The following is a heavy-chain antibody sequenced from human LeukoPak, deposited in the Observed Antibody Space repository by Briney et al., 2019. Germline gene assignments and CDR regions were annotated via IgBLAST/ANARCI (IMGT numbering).Heavy chain of an antibody. CDR2: ISAYNGNT. Sequence: ASVKVSCKASGYTFTSYGISWVRQAPGQGLEWMGWISAYNGNTNYAQKLQGRVTMTTDTSTSTAYMELRSLRSDDTAVYYCARDPPFYYYDSSGYYQFDYWGQGTLVTVSS. CDR1: GYTFTSYG. V-gene: IGHV1-18*01. D-gene: IGHD3-22*01. J-gene: IGHJ4*02. CDR3: ARDPPFYYYDSSGYYQFDY.